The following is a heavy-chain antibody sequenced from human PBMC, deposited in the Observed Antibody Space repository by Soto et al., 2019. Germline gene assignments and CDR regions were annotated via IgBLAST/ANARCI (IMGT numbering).Heavy chain of an antibody. CDR2: ISGSGGST. CDR3: ASTDLGYCSSTSCSINWFDP. CDR1: GFTFSSYA. J-gene: IGHJ5*02. V-gene: IGHV3-23*01. D-gene: IGHD2-2*01. Sequence: GGSLRLSCAASGFTFSSYAMSWVRQAPGKGLEWVSAISGSGGSTYYADSVKGRFTISRDNSKNTLYLQMNSLRAEDTAVYYCASTDLGYCSSTSCSINWFDPWGQGTLVTVSS.